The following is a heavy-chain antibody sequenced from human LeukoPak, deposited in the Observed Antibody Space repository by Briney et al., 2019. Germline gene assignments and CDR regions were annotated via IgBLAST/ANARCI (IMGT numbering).Heavy chain of an antibody. CDR1: GGSISSSSYY. CDR2: IYYSGST. J-gene: IGHJ5*02. CDR3: ARDPSYYGSGRVRWFDP. D-gene: IGHD3-10*01. Sequence: SETLSLTCTVSGGSISSSSYYWGWIRQPPGKGLEWIGSIYYSGSTYYNPSLKSRVTMSVDTSKNQFSLRLMSVTAADTAVYFCARDPSYYGSGRVRWFDPWGQGTLVGVSS. V-gene: IGHV4-39*07.